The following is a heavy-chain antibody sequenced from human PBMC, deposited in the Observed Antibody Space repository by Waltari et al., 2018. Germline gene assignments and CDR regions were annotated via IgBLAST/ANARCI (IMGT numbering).Heavy chain of an antibody. V-gene: IGHV3-48*01. CDR2: ISSSSSTV. CDR1: FSSYS. Sequence: FSSYSMDWFRQAPGKGLEWVSYISSSSSTVYYADSVKGRFTISRDNAKNSLYLQMNSLRAEDTAVYYCAREYYTHFDYWGQGTLVTVSS. D-gene: IGHD3-10*01. CDR3: AREYYTHFDY. J-gene: IGHJ4*02.